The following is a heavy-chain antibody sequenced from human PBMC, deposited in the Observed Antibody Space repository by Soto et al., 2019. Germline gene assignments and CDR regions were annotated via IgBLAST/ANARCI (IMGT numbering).Heavy chain of an antibody. CDR3: ARVPYCSSTSRYRYYYYGMDV. CDR1: GYTFTSYY. J-gene: IGHJ6*02. D-gene: IGHD2-2*01. Sequence: ASVKVSCKASGYTFTSYYMHWVRQAPGQGLEWMGIINPSGGSTSYAQKFQGRVTMTRDTSTSTVYMELSSLRSEDTAVYYCARVPYCSSTSRYRYYYYGMDVWGQGTTVTVSS. V-gene: IGHV1-46*01. CDR2: INPSGGST.